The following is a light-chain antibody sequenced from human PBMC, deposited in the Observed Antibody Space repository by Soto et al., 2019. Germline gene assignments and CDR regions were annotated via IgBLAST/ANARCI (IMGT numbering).Light chain of an antibody. V-gene: IGKV3-11*01. CDR2: DAS. CDR1: QSVSSY. J-gene: IGKJ4*01. Sequence: EIVLTQSPVTLSLSPGERATLSCRASQSVSSYLAWYQQKPGQAPRLLIYDASNRATGIPARFSGSGSGTDFTLTISSLEPEDFAVYSCQQRSNWPSTFGGGTKVEIK. CDR3: QQRSNWPST.